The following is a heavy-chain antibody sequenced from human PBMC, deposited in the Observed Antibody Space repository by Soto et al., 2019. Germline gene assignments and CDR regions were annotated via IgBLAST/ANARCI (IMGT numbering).Heavy chain of an antibody. V-gene: IGHV1-69*01. CDR3: ARVRITGTTLPLYYYYYGMDV. D-gene: IGHD1-20*01. CDR2: IIPIFGTA. CDR1: GGTFSSYA. Sequence: VQLVQSGAEVKKTGSSVKVSCKASGGTFSSYAISWVRQAPGHGLEWIGGIIPIFGTANYAQKFQGRVTITADESTSTAYMELSSLRSEDTAVYYCARVRITGTTLPLYYYYYGMDVWGQGTTVTVSS. J-gene: IGHJ6*02.